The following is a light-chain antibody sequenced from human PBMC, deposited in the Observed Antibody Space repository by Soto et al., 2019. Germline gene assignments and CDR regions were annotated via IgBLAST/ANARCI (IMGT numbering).Light chain of an antibody. J-gene: IGKJ1*01. Sequence: DIVMTQSPDSLAVSLGERATINCKSSQSVLYSSNNKNYLAWYQQKPGQPPKLLIYWASTRESGVPDRFSGSGSGTDFTLTISSPQAEDGAVYYCQQYYNSPQTFGQWTKVEVK. CDR2: WAS. V-gene: IGKV4-1*01. CDR3: QQYYNSPQT. CDR1: QSVLYSSNNKNY.